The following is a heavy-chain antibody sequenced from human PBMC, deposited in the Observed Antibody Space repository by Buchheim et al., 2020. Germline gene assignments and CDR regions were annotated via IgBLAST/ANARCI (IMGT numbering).Heavy chain of an antibody. CDR2: IISSSSYI. V-gene: IGHV3-21*01. D-gene: IGHD3-3*01. Sequence: EVQLVESGGGLVKPGGSLRLSCAASGFTFSSYSMNWVRQAPGRGLEWVSSIISSSSYINYADSVKGRFTISQTTAKNHPFLQMNSLRAEDTAVYYCARGPYDFWSGYFPYYYYGMDVWGQGTT. J-gene: IGHJ6*02. CDR3: ARGPYDFWSGYFPYYYYGMDV. CDR1: GFTFSSYS.